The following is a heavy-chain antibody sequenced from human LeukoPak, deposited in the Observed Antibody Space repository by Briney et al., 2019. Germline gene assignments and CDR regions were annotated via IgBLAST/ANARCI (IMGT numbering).Heavy chain of an antibody. CDR2: IYYSGST. V-gene: IGHV4-59*01. Sequence: SETLSLTCTVSGGSISSYYWSWIRQPPGKGLEWIGYIYYSGSTNYNPSLKSRVTISVDTSKNQFSLKLSSVTAADTAVYHCARFVPYCSSTSCYTNYYYYGMDVWGQGTTVTVSS. J-gene: IGHJ6*02. CDR3: ARFVPYCSSTSCYTNYYYYGMDV. CDR1: GGSISSYY. D-gene: IGHD2-2*02.